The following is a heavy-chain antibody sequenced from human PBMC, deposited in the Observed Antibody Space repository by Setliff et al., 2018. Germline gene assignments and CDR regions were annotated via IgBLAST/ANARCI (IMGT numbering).Heavy chain of an antibody. Sequence: SETLSLTCAVYGDSFSGYFWTWIRQPPGKGLEWIGDIDQGGSTNYNPSLKSRLTISVDTSKDQFSLSLSSVTAADTAVYYCARSRGYKHDSSGYYYDHYYYYYMDVWGKGTPVTVSS. D-gene: IGHD3-22*01. CDR2: IDQGGST. V-gene: IGHV4-34*01. J-gene: IGHJ6*03. CDR1: GDSFSGYF. CDR3: ARSRGYKHDSSGYYYDHYYYYYMDV.